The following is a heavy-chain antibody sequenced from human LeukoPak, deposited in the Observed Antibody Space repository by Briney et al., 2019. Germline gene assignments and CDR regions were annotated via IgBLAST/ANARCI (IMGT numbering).Heavy chain of an antibody. V-gene: IGHV3-48*03. J-gene: IGHJ6*04. D-gene: IGHD3-10*02. CDR2: ISSNDNTI. CDR3: AELGITMIGGV. Sequence: GGSLRLSCAASGFTFSSYEMNWVRQAPGKGLEWVSYISSNDNTIYYAGSVKGRFTISRDNAKNSLYLQMNSLRAEDTAVYYCAELGITMIGGVWGKGTTVTISS. CDR1: GFTFSSYE.